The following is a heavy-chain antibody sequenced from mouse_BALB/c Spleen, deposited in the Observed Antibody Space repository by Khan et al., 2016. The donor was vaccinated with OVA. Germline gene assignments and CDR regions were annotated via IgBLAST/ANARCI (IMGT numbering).Heavy chain of an antibody. Sequence: QVQLKESGPGLVQPSQSLSITCTVSGFSLNNYSIHWVRQSPGKGLEWLGVIWSAGSTDYNAAFISRLTINKDNSRSQAFFKMNSLQPNDTAIYYCAIRGNDYGRGALFAYWGQGTLVTVSA. D-gene: IGHD2-4*01. V-gene: IGHV2-2*02. J-gene: IGHJ3*01. CDR1: GFSLNNYS. CDR3: AIRGNDYGRGALFAY. CDR2: IWSAGST.